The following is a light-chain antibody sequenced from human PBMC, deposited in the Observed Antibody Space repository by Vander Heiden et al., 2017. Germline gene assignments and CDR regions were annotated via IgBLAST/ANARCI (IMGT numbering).Light chain of an antibody. J-gene: IGKJ4*01. CDR2: ETS. Sequence: DIQMTQSPSSLSASVGDRVTITCRASQNIGAFLNWYQQKPGKAPKLLIHETSNWESGVPLRFSGTVSATAFTLTSIRPQNDALANYYWQHSYSTMTFGGGTKVEIK. CDR1: QNIGAF. CDR3: QHSYSTMT. V-gene: IGKV1-39*01.